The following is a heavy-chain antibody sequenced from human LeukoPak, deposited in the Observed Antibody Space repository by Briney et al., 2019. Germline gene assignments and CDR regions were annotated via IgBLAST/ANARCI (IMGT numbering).Heavy chain of an antibody. Sequence: PGGSLRLSCAASGSAFGDYGMNWVRQAPGKGLEWVAGINWDGGATGYVESVKGRFTISRDNAKNSLYLQMNTLRVEDTGVYYCALLAVASDFDYWGQGALVTVSS. CDR2: INWDGGAT. CDR3: ALLAVASDFDY. CDR1: GSAFGDYG. V-gene: IGHV3-20*04. J-gene: IGHJ4*02. D-gene: IGHD6-19*01.